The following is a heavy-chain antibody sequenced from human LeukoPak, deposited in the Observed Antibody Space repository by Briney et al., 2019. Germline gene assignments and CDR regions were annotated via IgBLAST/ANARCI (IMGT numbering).Heavy chain of an antibody. V-gene: IGHV4-34*01. Sequence: PSETLSLTCAVYGGSFSGYYWSWIRQPPGKGLEWIGEINHSGSTNYNPSLKSRVTISVDTSKNQFSLKLSSVTAADTAVYHCARGGTTVVTLGYWGQGTLVTVSS. D-gene: IGHD4-23*01. CDR2: INHSGST. J-gene: IGHJ4*02. CDR1: GGSFSGYY. CDR3: ARGGTTVVTLGY.